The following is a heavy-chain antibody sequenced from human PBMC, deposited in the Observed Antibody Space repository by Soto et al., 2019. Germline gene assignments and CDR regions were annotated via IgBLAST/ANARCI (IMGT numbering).Heavy chain of an antibody. Sequence: SVKVSCKALGGTFSSYAISWVRQAPGQGLEWMGGIIPIFGTANYAQKFQGRVTITADESTSTAYMELSSLRSEDTAVYYCARGGYSYGFHHGAFDIWGQGTMVSVSS. CDR1: GGTFSSYA. D-gene: IGHD5-18*01. CDR3: ARGGYSYGFHHGAFDI. J-gene: IGHJ3*02. CDR2: IIPIFGTA. V-gene: IGHV1-69*13.